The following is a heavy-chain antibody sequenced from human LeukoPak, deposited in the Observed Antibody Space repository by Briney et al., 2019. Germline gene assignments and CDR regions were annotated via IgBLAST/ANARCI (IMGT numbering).Heavy chain of an antibody. CDR2: IYYSGRT. CDR1: GGSISSSSDF. Sequence: SETLSLTCTVSGGSISSSSDFWGWIRQPPGKGLEWIGSIYYSGRTYNNPSLKSRVTTSVDTSKNQFSLKLSSVTAADTAVYYCARHRWDGTFNFDYWGQGTLVPVSS. J-gene: IGHJ4*02. CDR3: ARHRWDGTFNFDY. V-gene: IGHV4-39*01. D-gene: IGHD1-1*01.